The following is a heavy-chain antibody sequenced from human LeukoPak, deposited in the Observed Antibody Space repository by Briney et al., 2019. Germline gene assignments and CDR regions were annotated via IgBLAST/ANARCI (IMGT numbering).Heavy chain of an antibody. Sequence: PGGSLRLSCAASGFTFSSYLMTWVRQAPGEGLEWVSSITATGGSTFYADFVKGRLTISRDNSKNALYLQMNSLRAEDTAVYYCAKGLPGSYYYYFDSWGQGTLVTVSS. J-gene: IGHJ4*02. D-gene: IGHD3-10*01. CDR3: AKGLPGSYYYYFDS. CDR1: GFTFSSYL. CDR2: ITATGGST. V-gene: IGHV3-23*01.